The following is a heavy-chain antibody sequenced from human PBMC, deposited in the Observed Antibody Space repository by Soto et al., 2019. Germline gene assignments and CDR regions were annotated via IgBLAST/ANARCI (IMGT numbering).Heavy chain of an antibody. CDR1: GYTFTGYY. J-gene: IGHJ4*02. CDR2: INTNRGGT. Sequence: QVQLVQSGAEVKKPGASVKVSCKASGYTFTGYYIHWVRQAPGQGLEWMGWINTNRGGTKYPQKFQRRVTMTRDTSIRAVYMSLTGLKSDDTAVYFCARDLATGGGSAGFDYWGQGTLVAGSS. D-gene: IGHD2-15*01. V-gene: IGHV1-2*02. CDR3: ARDLATGGGSAGFDY.